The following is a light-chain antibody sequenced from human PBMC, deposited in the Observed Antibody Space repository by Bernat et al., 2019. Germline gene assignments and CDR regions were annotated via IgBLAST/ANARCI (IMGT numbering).Light chain of an antibody. Sequence: QSVLTQPPSASGTPGQRVTISCSGSSSNIGSNTVNWYQQLPGTAPKLLIYSNNQRPSGVPDRFSGSKSGTSASLAISGLQSVDEADYYCAAWDDTLNGPVFGGGTKRTVL. J-gene: IGLJ3*02. CDR3: AAWDDTLNGPV. CDR1: SSNIGSNT. V-gene: IGLV1-44*01. CDR2: SNN.